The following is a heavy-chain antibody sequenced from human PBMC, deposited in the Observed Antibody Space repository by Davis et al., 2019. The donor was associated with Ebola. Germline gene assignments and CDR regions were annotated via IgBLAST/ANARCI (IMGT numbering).Heavy chain of an antibody. Sequence: GESLKISCKASGNSFTSHWIGWVRQMPGKGLEWMGIIYTGDSDTRYRPSFRGQVTISADKSIKTAFLQWSSLKASDTAMYYCATMRPEIPYYLDYWGQGTLVTVSS. CDR2: IYTGDSDT. CDR1: GNSFTSHW. V-gene: IGHV5-51*01. J-gene: IGHJ4*02. D-gene: IGHD2-2*01. CDR3: ATMRPEIPYYLDY.